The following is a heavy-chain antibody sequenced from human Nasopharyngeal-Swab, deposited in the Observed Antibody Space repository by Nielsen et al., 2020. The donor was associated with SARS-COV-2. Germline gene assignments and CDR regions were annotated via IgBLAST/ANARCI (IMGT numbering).Heavy chain of an antibody. CDR3: ARAAAYGGHILGYFDY. V-gene: IGHV3-13*01. Sequence: GGSLRLSCAASGFTFSSYDMHWVRQATGKGVEWVSAIGTAGDTSYPGSVKGRFTISRENAKNSLYLQMTSLRAGDTAVYYCARAAAYGGHILGYFDYWGQGTLVTVSS. D-gene: IGHD4-23*01. J-gene: IGHJ4*02. CDR2: IGTAGDT. CDR1: GFTFSSYD.